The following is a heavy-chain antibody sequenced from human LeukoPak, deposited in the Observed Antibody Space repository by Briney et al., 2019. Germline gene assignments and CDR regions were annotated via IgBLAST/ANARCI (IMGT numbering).Heavy chain of an antibody. J-gene: IGHJ4*02. D-gene: IGHD3-10*01. V-gene: IGHV3-9*01. Sequence: PGGSLRLSCAASGFTFDDYAMHWVRQAPGKGLEWVSGISWNSGSIGYADSVKGRFTISRDNAKNSLYLQMNSLRAEDTALYYCAKDIKVRPYGSGGYGLDYWGQGTLVTVSS. CDR1: GFTFDDYA. CDR2: ISWNSGSI. CDR3: AKDIKVRPYGSGGYGLDY.